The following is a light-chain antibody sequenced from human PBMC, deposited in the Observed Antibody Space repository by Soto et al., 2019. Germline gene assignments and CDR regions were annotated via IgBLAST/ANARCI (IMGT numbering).Light chain of an antibody. V-gene: IGKV3D-20*01. CDR2: DAS. CDR1: QSVSNSY. CDR3: HQYDRSPFT. Sequence: EIVLTQSPATLSLSPGERATLSCGASQSVSNSYLAWYQQKPGLAPRLLIYDASSRATGVPDRFSGSGSGTDFTLTISRLEPEDFAVYYCHQYDRSPFTFGPGTKVDIK. J-gene: IGKJ3*01.